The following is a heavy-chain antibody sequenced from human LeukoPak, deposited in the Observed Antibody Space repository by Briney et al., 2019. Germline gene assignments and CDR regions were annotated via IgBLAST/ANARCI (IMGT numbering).Heavy chain of an antibody. CDR2: INAGNGNT. J-gene: IGHJ4*02. CDR1: GYTFTSYA. V-gene: IGHV1-3*01. CDR3: ARDGVVVPAAYDY. Sequence: ASVKVSCKASGYTFTSYAMHWVRQAPGQRLEWMGWINAGNGNTKYSQKFQGRVTITRDTSASTAYMELSSLRSEDTAVYYCARDGVVVPAAYDYWGQGTLATVSS. D-gene: IGHD2-2*01.